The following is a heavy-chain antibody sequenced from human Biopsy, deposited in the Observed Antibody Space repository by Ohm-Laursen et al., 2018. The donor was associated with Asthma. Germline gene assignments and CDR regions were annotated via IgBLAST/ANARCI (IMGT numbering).Heavy chain of an antibody. CDR2: VYHSGTS. D-gene: IGHD3-22*01. CDR3: ARVAYYNARRGYYYLFDY. V-gene: IGHV4-31*03. J-gene: IGHJ4*03. Sequence: TLSLTCTVAGGSISSGGYYWSWIRQHPGKGLEWIGYVYHSGTSYYNPSLKSRVTISVDTSKNQFSLNLNSVTAADTAVYFCARVAYYNARRGYYYLFDYWGQGTTVTVSS. CDR1: GGSISSGGYY.